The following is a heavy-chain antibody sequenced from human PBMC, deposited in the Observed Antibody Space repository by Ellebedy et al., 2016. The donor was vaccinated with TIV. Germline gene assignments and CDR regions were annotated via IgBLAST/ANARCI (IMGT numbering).Heavy chain of an antibody. V-gene: IGHV3-30*18. J-gene: IGHJ4*02. D-gene: IGHD4-17*01. CDR2: ISYEGSNK. Sequence: GGSLRLXCAASGFTFRRFAMHWVRQAPGKGLEWVAFISYEGSNKHYADSVRGRFTISRDNFKNTLFLQLNSLRPEDTAVFYCAKSPRPSTVTYFDHWGQGTLVTVSS. CDR3: AKSPRPSTVTYFDH. CDR1: GFTFRRFA.